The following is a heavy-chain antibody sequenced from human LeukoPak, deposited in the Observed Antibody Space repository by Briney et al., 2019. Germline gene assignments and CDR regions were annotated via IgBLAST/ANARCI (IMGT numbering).Heavy chain of an antibody. CDR2: IYYSGST. D-gene: IGHD1-26*01. Sequence: SETLSLTCTVSGRSISSYYWSWIRQPPGKGLEWIGDIYYSGSTNYNPSLKSRVTISVDTSKSQFSLRLSSVTAADTAVYYSARLASGSYGPLTPFDYWGQGTLVTVSS. J-gene: IGHJ4*02. CDR3: ARLASGSYGPLTPFDY. V-gene: IGHV4-59*08. CDR1: GRSISSYY.